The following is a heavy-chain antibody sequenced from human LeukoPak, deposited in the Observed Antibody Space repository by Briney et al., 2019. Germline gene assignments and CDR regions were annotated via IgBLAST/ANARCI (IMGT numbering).Heavy chain of an antibody. CDR1: GGSISSGGYS. Sequence: PSETLSLTCAVSGGSISSGGYSWSWIRQPPGKGLEWIGYIYHSGSTYYNPSLKSRVTISVDRSKNQFSLKLSSVTAADTAVYYCARESGGDSRYYFDYWGQGTLVTVSS. J-gene: IGHJ4*02. CDR2: IYHSGST. CDR3: ARESGGDSRYYFDY. D-gene: IGHD4-17*01. V-gene: IGHV4-30-2*01.